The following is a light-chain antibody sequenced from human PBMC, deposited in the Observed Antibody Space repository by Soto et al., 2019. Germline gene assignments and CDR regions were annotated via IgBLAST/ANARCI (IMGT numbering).Light chain of an antibody. CDR2: AAS. CDR1: QSISSS. CDR3: QQYNTCPRT. J-gene: IGKJ1*01. Sequence: DNVMTQSPATLSASPGERATITCRASQSISSSLAWYQQKPGQPPKLLIYAASTLASGIPARFSGSGSGTEFTLTISSLQPEDFATYYCQQYNTCPRTFGQGTKVDIK. V-gene: IGKV1-5*01.